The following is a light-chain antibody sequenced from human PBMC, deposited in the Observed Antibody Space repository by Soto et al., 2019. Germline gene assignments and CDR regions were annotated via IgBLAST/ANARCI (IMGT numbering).Light chain of an antibody. V-gene: IGLV2-14*03. J-gene: IGLJ2*01. CDR2: DVS. CDR3: SSYTSRSTLV. Sequence: QSALTQPASVSGSPGQSITISCTGTSSDVGGYNSVSWYQQHPGKAPKLMIYDVSNRPSGVSNRFSGSKSGNTASLTISGLQAEDEADYYCSSYTSRSTLVFGGGTKVTAL. CDR1: SSDVGGYNS.